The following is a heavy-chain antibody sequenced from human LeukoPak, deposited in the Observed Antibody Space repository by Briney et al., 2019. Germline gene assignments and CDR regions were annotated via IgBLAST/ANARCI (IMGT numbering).Heavy chain of an antibody. Sequence: WASVKVSCKASGYTFTSYYMHWVRQAPGQGLEWMGIINPSGGSTSYAQKFQGRVTMTRDMSTSTVYMELSSLRSEDTAVYYCARGGENYDFWSGYYTGDYWGQGTLVTVSS. V-gene: IGHV1-46*01. J-gene: IGHJ4*02. CDR3: ARGGENYDFWSGYYTGDY. D-gene: IGHD3-3*01. CDR1: GYTFTSYY. CDR2: INPSGGST.